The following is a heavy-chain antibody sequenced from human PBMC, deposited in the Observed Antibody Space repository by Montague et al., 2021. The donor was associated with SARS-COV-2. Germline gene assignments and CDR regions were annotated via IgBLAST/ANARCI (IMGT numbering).Heavy chain of an antibody. Sequence: CAISGDSVSSNRAAWNWIRQSPSRGLERLGRTYHRSKWYNDYAVSVKSRITINPDTSKNQFSLQLNSVTPEDTAVYYCARGLWFGELLSLYYYYGMDVWGQGTTVTVSS. D-gene: IGHD3-10*01. CDR2: TYHRSKWYN. J-gene: IGHJ6*02. V-gene: IGHV6-1*01. CDR1: GDSVSSNRAA. CDR3: ARGLWFGELLSLYYYYGMDV.